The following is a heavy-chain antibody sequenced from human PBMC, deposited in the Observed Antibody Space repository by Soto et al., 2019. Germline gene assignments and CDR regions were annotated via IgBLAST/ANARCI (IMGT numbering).Heavy chain of an antibody. J-gene: IGHJ5*02. CDR3: ARQNYYDSSGYSNWFDP. CDR1: GGSISSYY. CDR2: IYYSGST. V-gene: IGHV4-59*01. Sequence: PSETLSLTCTVSGGSISSYYWSWIRQPPGKGLEWIGYIYYSGSTNYNPSLKSRVTISVDTSKNQFSLKLSSVTAADTAVYYCARQNYYDSSGYSNWFDPWVQGTMVAASA. D-gene: IGHD3-22*01.